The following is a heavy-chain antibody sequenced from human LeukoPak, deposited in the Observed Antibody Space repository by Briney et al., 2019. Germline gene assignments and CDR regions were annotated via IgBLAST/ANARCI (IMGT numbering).Heavy chain of an antibody. D-gene: IGHD1-26*01. CDR3: ASWEASTNY. V-gene: IGHV3-7*01. CDR2: IKPDGRDK. Sequence: PGGSLRLSCAASGLFFSTNWMSWVRQAPGKGLEWVATIKPDGRDKYYADSVKGRFTMSRDNGKNSVYLQMNSLRAEDTAVYYCASWEASTNYWGQGTLVTVSS. CDR1: GLFFSTNW. J-gene: IGHJ4*02.